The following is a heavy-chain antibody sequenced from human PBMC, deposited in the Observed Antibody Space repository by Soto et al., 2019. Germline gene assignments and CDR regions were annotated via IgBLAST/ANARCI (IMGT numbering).Heavy chain of an antibody. J-gene: IGHJ3*02. D-gene: IGHD5-12*01. V-gene: IGHV1-18*01. Sequence: QVQLVQSGAEVKKPGASVKVSCKASGYTFTSYGISWVRQAPGQGLEWMGWISAYNGNTNYAQKLQGRATMTTDTSTSTAYMELRSLRSDDTAVYYCAQLGYSGYDLAPDAFDIWGQGTMVTVSS. CDR2: ISAYNGNT. CDR1: GYTFTSYG. CDR3: AQLGYSGYDLAPDAFDI.